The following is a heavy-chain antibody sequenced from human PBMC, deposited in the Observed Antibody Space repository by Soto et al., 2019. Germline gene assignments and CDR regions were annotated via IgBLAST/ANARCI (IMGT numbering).Heavy chain of an antibody. CDR2: IDPSDSYT. CDR3: ARQTTVTTAFRYYYGMDV. D-gene: IGHD4-17*01. V-gene: IGHV5-10-1*01. Sequence: PGESLKISCKTSGYIFTTYWITWVRQTPGKGLEWMGRIDPSDSYTNYSPSFQGHVTISADKSISTAYLQWSSLKASDTAMYYCARQTTVTTAFRYYYGMDVWGQGTTVTVSS. CDR1: GYIFTTYW. J-gene: IGHJ6*02.